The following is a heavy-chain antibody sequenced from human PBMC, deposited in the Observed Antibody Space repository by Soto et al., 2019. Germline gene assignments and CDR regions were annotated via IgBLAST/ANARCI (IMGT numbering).Heavy chain of an antibody. V-gene: IGHV5-51*01. Sequence: GESLQVSSKGSGYSFTSYWSGWVRQMPGKGLEWXGXIXXXDXDXXXSXXXXGQVTISADKSISTAYLQCSSLKASDTAMYYCARSRSGGSHTGDYWGQGTLVTVSS. CDR3: ARSRSGGSHTGDY. CDR1: GYSFTSYW. J-gene: IGHJ4*02. CDR2: IXXXDXDX. D-gene: IGHD2-15*01.